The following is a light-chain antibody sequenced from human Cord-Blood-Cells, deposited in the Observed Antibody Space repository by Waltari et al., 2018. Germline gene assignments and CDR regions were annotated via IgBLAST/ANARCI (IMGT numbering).Light chain of an antibody. J-gene: IGLJ3*02. CDR3: NSRDSSGNHLWV. CDR2: GKN. V-gene: IGLV3-19*01. CDR1: SLRSSY. Sequence: SSELTQDPAVSVALGQTVRITCQGDSLRSSYASWYQQKPGQAPVRVIYGKNNRPSGSPDRCACSSSGNTASLTITGAQAEDEADYYCNSRDSSGNHLWVFGGGTKLTVL.